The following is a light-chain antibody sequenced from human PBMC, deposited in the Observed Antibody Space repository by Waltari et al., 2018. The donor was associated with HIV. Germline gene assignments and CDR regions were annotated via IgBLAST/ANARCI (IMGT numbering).Light chain of an antibody. Sequence: DIVLTQSPGSLSVSLGERAVLNCPSSQSVLYNSNNKSYLAWYQHKPGQPPKLLIYWASTRDSGVPDRFTGDGSETDFTLTISHLQAEDVAVYYCQLYYSTPTFGQGTKVEIK. CDR2: WAS. CDR1: QSVLYNSNNKSY. V-gene: IGKV4-1*01. J-gene: IGKJ1*01. CDR3: QLYYSTPT.